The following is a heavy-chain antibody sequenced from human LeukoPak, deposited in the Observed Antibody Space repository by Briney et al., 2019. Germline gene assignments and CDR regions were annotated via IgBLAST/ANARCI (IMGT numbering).Heavy chain of an antibody. CDR2: INHSGST. CDR3: AIPRGNVLRYFDWLLKHAFDI. J-gene: IGHJ3*02. D-gene: IGHD3-9*01. Sequence: SETLSLTCAVYGGSFSGYYWSWIRQPPGKGLEWIGEINHSGSTNYSPSLKSRVTISVDTSKNQFSLKLSSVTAADTAVYYCAIPRGNVLRYFDWLLKHAFDIWGQGTMVTVSS. CDR1: GGSFSGYY. V-gene: IGHV4-34*01.